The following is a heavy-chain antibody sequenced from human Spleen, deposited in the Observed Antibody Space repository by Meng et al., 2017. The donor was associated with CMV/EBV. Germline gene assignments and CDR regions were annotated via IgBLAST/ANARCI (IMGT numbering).Heavy chain of an antibody. CDR1: GYTFTSDD. CDR3: ARQEKQLGFDY. J-gene: IGHJ4*02. Sequence: SCKASGYTFTSDDINWVRQATGQGLEWMGWMNPNSGNTGYAQKFQGRVTITRNTSISTAYMELSSLRSEDTAVYYCARQEKQLGFDYWGQGILVTVSS. CDR2: MNPNSGNT. V-gene: IGHV1-8*03. D-gene: IGHD6-6*01.